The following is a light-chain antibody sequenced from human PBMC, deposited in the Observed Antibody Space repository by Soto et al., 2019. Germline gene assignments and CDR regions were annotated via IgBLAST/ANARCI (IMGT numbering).Light chain of an antibody. Sequence: QAVVTQSPSASASLGASVKLTCTLSSGHSSDAIAWHQQQPEKGPRYLMKLNSDGSHNRGDEIPDRFSGSSSGAERYLTISSLQSEHEADYYCQTWGTGIQVFGGGTKVTVL. CDR1: SGHSSDA. CDR2: LNSDGSH. V-gene: IGLV4-69*01. J-gene: IGLJ2*01. CDR3: QTWGTGIQV.